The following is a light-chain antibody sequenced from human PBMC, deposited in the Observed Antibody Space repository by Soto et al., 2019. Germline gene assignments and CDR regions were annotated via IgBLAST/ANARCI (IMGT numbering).Light chain of an antibody. V-gene: IGKV3-15*01. CDR2: AAS. CDR1: HSISNN. CDR3: RQYNNWPPYT. J-gene: IGKJ2*01. Sequence: EVVMTQSPATLSVSSGERVTLSCRASHSISNNLAWYQQKAGQAPRLLIYAASTRATGVSARFSGSGSGTDFTLTISSLQSEDFAVYYCRQYNNWPPYTFGQGTKVDIK.